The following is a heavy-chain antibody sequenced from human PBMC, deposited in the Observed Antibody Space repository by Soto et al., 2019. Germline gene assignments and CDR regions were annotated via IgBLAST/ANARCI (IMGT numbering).Heavy chain of an antibody. CDR3: ARVPHYDFWSGGPYGMDV. CDR1: GFTFSSYW. V-gene: IGHV3-7*01. CDR2: IKQDGSEK. D-gene: IGHD3-3*01. Sequence: EVQLVESGGGLVQPGGSLRLSCAASGFTFSSYWMSWVRQAPGKGLEWVANIKQDGSEKYYVDSVKGRFTISRDNAKNSLYLQMNSLRAEDTAVYYCARVPHYDFWSGGPYGMDVWGQGTTVTVSS. J-gene: IGHJ6*02.